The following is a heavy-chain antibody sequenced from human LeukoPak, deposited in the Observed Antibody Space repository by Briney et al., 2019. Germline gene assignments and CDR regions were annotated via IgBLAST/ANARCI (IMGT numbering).Heavy chain of an antibody. CDR3: ARYTHIVATIDY. D-gene: IGHD5-12*01. V-gene: IGHV4-34*01. Sequence: SETLSLTYAVYGGSFSGYYWSWIRQPPGKGLEWIGEINHSGSTNYNPSLKSRVTISVDTSKNQFSLKLSSVTAADTAVYYCARYTHIVATIDYWGQGTLVTVSS. J-gene: IGHJ4*02. CDR1: GGSFSGYY. CDR2: INHSGST.